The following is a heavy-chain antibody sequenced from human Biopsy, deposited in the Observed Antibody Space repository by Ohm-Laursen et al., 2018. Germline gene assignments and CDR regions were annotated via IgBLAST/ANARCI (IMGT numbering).Heavy chain of an antibody. CDR1: GFTFSSYA. J-gene: IGHJ4*02. V-gene: IGHV3-23*01. CDR3: ALAAAQTVTHFDY. D-gene: IGHD4-17*01. CDR2: ISGNSDII. Sequence: SLRLSCSASGFTFSSYAMTWFRQAPGKELEWVSTISGNSDIIYDTDSVKGRFTISRDNSKNTLYLQMNSLRADDTAVYYCALAAAQTVTHFDYWGQGTLVTVPS.